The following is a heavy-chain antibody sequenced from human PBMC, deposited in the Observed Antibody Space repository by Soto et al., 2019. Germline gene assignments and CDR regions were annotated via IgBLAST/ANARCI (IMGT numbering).Heavy chain of an antibody. CDR1: GVSFKLDD. CDR3: ARVKLVAVASLFYYYFDA. CDR2: ISASGYTD. J-gene: IGHJ4*01. D-gene: IGHD3-9*01. V-gene: IGHV3-48*03. Sequence: PGGSLRLSCEVAGVSFKLDDMSWVRQAPGKGLEGNANISASGYTDHYSDSVNGRFTITRDNDRNSLFWQMSSLRAEDKAVYYCARVKLVAVASLFYYYFDAWGQGTLVTVSS.